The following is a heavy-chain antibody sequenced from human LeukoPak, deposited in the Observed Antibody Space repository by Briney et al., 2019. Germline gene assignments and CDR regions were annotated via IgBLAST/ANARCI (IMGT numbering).Heavy chain of an antibody. CDR3: VLRYCTSTSCYPYFDY. CDR2: INNDGSST. CDR1: GFTFNSYW. J-gene: IGHJ4*02. D-gene: IGHD2-2*01. V-gene: IGHV3-74*01. Sequence: GGSLRLSCAASGFTFNSYWMHWVRQAPGKGLVWVSRINNDGSSTNYEDSVKGRFTTSRDNAKNTLYLQMNSLRAEDTAVYYCVLRYCTSTSCYPYFDYWGQGTVVTVSS.